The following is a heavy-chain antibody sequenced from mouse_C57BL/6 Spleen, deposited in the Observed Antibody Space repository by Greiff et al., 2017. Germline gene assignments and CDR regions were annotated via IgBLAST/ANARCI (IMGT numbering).Heavy chain of an antibody. Sequence: EVQLQQSGPGLVKPSQSLSLTCSVTGYSITSGYYWNWIRQFPGNKLEWMGDISYDGSNNSNPSLKNRISITRDTSMNQFFLKLNSVTTEDTATYYCASHYGSSTYYAMDYWGQGTSLTVSS. V-gene: IGHV3-6*01. D-gene: IGHD1-1*01. CDR2: ISYDGSN. CDR3: ASHYGSSTYYAMDY. CDR1: GYSITSGYY. J-gene: IGHJ4*01.